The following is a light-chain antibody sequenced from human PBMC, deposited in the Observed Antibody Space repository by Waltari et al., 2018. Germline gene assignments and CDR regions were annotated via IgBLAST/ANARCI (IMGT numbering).Light chain of an antibody. CDR1: QTILYSGNHRQC. CDR2: WAS. J-gene: IGKJ5*01. Sequence: IVMTQSPDSLAVSLGERATINCKSSQTILYSGNHRQCLAWYQQKPGQPPRLLIYWASSRESGVPDRFSGSGSGTDFTLTISSLQAEDVAVYYCQQYSSPSSITFGQGTRLEIK. V-gene: IGKV4-1*01. CDR3: QQYSSPSSIT.